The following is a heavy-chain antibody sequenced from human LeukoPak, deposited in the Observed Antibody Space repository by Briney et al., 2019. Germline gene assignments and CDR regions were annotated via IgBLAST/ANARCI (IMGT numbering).Heavy chain of an antibody. CDR2: IKQDGSEK. CDR1: GFTFRCYW. Sequence: GGSLRLSCAASGFTFRCYWMNWVRQAPGKGLEWLAIIKQDGSEKYYMGSVEGRFTISRDNAKNSLHLQMNSLRAEDTAVYYCAGGSGFLITSWGQGTLVTVSS. J-gene: IGHJ5*02. D-gene: IGHD2-15*01. V-gene: IGHV3-7*01. CDR3: AGGSGFLITS.